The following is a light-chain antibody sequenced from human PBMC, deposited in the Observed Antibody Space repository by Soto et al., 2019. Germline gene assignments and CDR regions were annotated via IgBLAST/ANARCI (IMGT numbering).Light chain of an antibody. CDR2: AAS. CDR3: QQSDSTLSS. V-gene: IGKV1-39*01. CDR1: QSISSY. Sequence: DIQMTQSPSSLSASVGDRVTITCRASQSISSYLNWYQQKPGKAPKLLIYAASSLQSGVPSRFSGSGSGTDFTLTIRSLQPEDFATYYCQQSDSTLSSFGQGTRLEIK. J-gene: IGKJ5*01.